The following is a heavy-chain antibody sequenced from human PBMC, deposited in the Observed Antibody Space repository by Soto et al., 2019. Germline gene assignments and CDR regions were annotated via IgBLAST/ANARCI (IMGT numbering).Heavy chain of an antibody. J-gene: IGHJ6*02. CDR2: INPSGGST. V-gene: IGHV1-46*01. Sequence: ASVKVSCKASGYTFTSYYMHWVRQAPGQGLERMGIINPSGGSTSYAQKFQGRVTMTRDTSTSAVYMELSSLRSEDTAVYYCARPRLRYFDWLPHYYYGMDVWGQGTTVTVSS. CDR1: GYTFTSYY. CDR3: ARPRLRYFDWLPHYYYGMDV. D-gene: IGHD3-9*01.